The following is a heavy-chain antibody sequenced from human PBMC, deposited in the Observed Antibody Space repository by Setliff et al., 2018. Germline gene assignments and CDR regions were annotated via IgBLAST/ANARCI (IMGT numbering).Heavy chain of an antibody. CDR3: AREVGATYYYYYYGMDV. Sequence: SETLSLTCTVSGYSISSGYYWGWIRQPPGKGLEWIGSIYHSGSTNYNPSLKSRVTISVDTSKNQFSLKLSSVTAADTAVYYCAREVGATYYYYYYGMDVWGQGTTVTVSS. J-gene: IGHJ6*02. CDR2: IYHSGST. V-gene: IGHV4-38-2*02. D-gene: IGHD1-26*01. CDR1: GYSISSGYY.